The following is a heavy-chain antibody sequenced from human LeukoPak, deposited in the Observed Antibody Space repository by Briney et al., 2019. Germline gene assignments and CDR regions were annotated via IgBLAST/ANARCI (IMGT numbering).Heavy chain of an antibody. Sequence: GGSLRLSCTASGFKFDDYGMTWVRQAPGKGLEWVSDINWNGDSRGYAHSVRGRFTIYRDNSKNSLYLQMNSLRVEDTAFYYFARDDFLHRTWFDPWGQGPLVTVSS. D-gene: IGHD3-3*01. CDR2: INWNGDSR. CDR1: GFKFDDYG. J-gene: IGHJ5*02. CDR3: ARDDFLHRTWFDP. V-gene: IGHV3-20*04.